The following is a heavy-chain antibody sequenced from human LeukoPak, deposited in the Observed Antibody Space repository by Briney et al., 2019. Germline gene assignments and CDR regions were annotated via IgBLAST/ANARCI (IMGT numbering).Heavy chain of an antibody. V-gene: IGHV3-23*01. Sequence: GGSLRLSCAASGFTFSSYARSWVRQAPGKGLEWVSAISGSGGSTYYADSVKGRFTISRDNSKNTLYLQMNSLRAEDTAVYYCAKDGRLLWFGEIPWMDVWGQGTTVTVSS. CDR1: GFTFSSYA. J-gene: IGHJ6*02. CDR2: ISGSGGST. CDR3: AKDGRLLWFGEIPWMDV. D-gene: IGHD3-10*01.